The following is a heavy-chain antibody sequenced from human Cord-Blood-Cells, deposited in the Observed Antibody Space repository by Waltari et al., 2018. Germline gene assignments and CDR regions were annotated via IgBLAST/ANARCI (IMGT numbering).Heavy chain of an antibody. CDR1: GYTFTGYY. CDR2: INPNSGGT. D-gene: IGHD6-6*01. Sequence: QVQLVQSGAEVKKPGASVKVSCKASGYTFTGYYMHWVRQAPGQGLEWMGWINPNSGGTNYAQKFQGWVTMTRDTSISTAYMELSRLRSDDTAVYYCARVSAPHVGGPSSSWYYGMDVWGQGTTVTVSS. CDR3: ARVSAPHVGGPSSSWYYGMDV. V-gene: IGHV1-2*04. J-gene: IGHJ6*02.